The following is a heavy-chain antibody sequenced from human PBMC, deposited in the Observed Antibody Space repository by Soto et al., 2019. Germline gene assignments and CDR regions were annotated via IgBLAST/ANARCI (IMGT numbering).Heavy chain of an antibody. CDR2: ISYDGNYK. J-gene: IGHJ4*02. CDR1: GSTFSSYG. CDR3: AKLRDFVVLPAGILDY. Sequence: PGGSLRLSCAASGSTFSSYGMHWVRQAPGKGLEWVAIISYDGNYKHHADYVKGRFTISRDDFKNTLYLQMNSLRTEDTAMYYCAKLRDFVVLPAGILDYWGPGT. D-gene: IGHD2-8*01. V-gene: IGHV3-30*18.